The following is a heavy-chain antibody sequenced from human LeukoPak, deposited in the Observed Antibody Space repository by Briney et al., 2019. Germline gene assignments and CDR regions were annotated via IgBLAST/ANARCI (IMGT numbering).Heavy chain of an antibody. V-gene: IGHV3-15*01. J-gene: IGHJ4*02. CDR3: TTEVTEGISPDGYFDN. Sequence: NPGGSLRLSCATSGLDFSSTWMAWVRQAPGKGLQWVARIRSYFDDGTTDYAAPVKGRFTISRDDSAKTLYLQMTSLRTEDTAIYYCTTEVTEGISPDGYFDNWGQGTLVTVSS. D-gene: IGHD2-21*02. CDR2: IRSYFDDGTT. CDR1: GLDFSSTW.